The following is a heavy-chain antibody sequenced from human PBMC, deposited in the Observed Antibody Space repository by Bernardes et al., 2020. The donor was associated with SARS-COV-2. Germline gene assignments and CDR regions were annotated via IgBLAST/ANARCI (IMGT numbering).Heavy chain of an antibody. J-gene: IGHJ4*02. D-gene: IGHD3-3*01. CDR3: TRAAQGQVGEY. CDR1: WFSLSRSGVG. Sequence: SGPTLLKPPQSLTLSCPFSWFSLSRSGVGVGWIRQPPGKSLEWLALIYWDDDKRYSPSLKSRLAITKDTSKNQVVLTMTNIDVVDTATYFCTRAAQGQVGEYWGQGTLVTVSS. CDR2: IYWDDDK. V-gene: IGHV2-5*02.